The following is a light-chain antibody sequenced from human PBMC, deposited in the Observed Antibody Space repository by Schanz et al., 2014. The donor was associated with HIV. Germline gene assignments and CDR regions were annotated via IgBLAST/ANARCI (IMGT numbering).Light chain of an antibody. Sequence: QSVLTQPASVSGSPGQSITISCTGTSSDIGGYNYVSWYQQHPGKAPKLILYDVDNRPAGVSNRFSGSKSGNTASLTISGLRAEDEASYYCGSYTSSSTLGVFGGGTKLTVL. CDR1: SSDIGGYNY. CDR2: DVD. V-gene: IGLV2-14*03. CDR3: GSYTSSSTLGV. J-gene: IGLJ3*02.